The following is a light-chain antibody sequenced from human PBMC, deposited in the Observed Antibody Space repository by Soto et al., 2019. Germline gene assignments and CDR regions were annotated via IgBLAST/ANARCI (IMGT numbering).Light chain of an antibody. Sequence: EIVMTQSPATLSVSPGERATLSCRASQSVSSNLAWYQQKPGQAPRLHIYGASTRATGIPARFSGSGSGTEFTLTISSLQSEDFAVYYCQQYNNPLLTFGGGTKVEIK. CDR2: GAS. J-gene: IGKJ4*01. CDR1: QSVSSN. V-gene: IGKV3-15*01. CDR3: QQYNNPLLT.